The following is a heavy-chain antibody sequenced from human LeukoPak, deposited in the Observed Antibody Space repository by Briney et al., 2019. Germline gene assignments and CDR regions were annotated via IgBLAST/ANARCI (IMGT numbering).Heavy chain of an antibody. V-gene: IGHV4-4*07. J-gene: IGHJ4*02. D-gene: IGHD3-22*01. CDR3: ARGRAYYDSSGFFNY. CDR2: MYTTGST. Sequence: SETLSLTCNVSGDSISGYYWNWIRQPAGKGLEWIGRMYTTGSTSYNPSLASRVTMSVDTSKNQFSLNLNSVTAADTAFCYCARGRAYYDSSGFFNYWGQGILVTVSS. CDR1: GDSISGYY.